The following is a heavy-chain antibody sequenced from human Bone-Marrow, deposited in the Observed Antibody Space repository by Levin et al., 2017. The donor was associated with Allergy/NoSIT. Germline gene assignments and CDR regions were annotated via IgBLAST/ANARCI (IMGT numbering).Heavy chain of an antibody. V-gene: IGHV4-59*01. CDR1: GGSISSYY. CDR2: IYYSGST. CDR3: ASLAFDI. Sequence: GSLRLSCTVSGGSISSYYWSWIRQPPGKGLEWIGYIYYSGSTNYNPSLKSRVTISVDTSKNQFSLKLSSVTAADTAVYYCASLAFDIWGQGTMVTVSS. J-gene: IGHJ3*02.